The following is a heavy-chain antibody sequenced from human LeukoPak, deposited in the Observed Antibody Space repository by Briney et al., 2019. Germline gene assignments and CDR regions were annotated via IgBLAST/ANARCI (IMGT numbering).Heavy chain of an antibody. CDR1: GFTFSRYA. Sequence: GGSLRLSCAASGFTFSRYAMSWVRQAPGKGLEWVSAISDSGDTTHYADSVQGRFTISRDNSKSILSLQMNILRVDDTALYYCAKIGAAGIAVVLVDHWGQGTLVTVSS. J-gene: IGHJ4*02. V-gene: IGHV3-23*01. CDR2: ISDSGDTT. D-gene: IGHD6-19*01. CDR3: AKIGAAGIAVVLVDH.